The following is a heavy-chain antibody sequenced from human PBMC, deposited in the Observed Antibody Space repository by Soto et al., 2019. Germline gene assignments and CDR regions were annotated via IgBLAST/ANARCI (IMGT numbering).Heavy chain of an antibody. J-gene: IGHJ6*02. V-gene: IGHV4-30-4*01. CDR1: GGSISSGDYY. CDR2: IYYSGST. Sequence: SSETLSLTCTVSGGSISSGDYYWSWIRQPPGKGLEWIGYIYYSGSTYYNPSLKSRVTISVDTSKNQFSLKLSSVTAADTAVYYCARGVVRGVKRYYYYYGMDVWGQGTTVTVSS. D-gene: IGHD3-10*01. CDR3: ARGVVRGVKRYYYYYGMDV.